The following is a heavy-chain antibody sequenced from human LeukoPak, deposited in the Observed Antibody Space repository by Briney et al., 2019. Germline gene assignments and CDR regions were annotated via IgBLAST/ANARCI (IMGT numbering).Heavy chain of an antibody. CDR3: ARHVGISF. CDR1: GFTFSGAW. D-gene: IGHD7-27*01. Sequence: GGSLRLSCTASGFTFSGAWMTWVRQAPGKGLEWVANIREDGTEKNYVDSVKGRFTISRDNAKNSLFLQMSNLRDDDTAIYYCARHVGISFWGQGTLATVSS. CDR2: IREDGTEK. V-gene: IGHV3-7*01. J-gene: IGHJ4*02.